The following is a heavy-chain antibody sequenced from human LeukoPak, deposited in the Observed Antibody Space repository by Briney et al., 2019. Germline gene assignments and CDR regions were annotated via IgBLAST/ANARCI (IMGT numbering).Heavy chain of an antibody. Sequence: GGSLRLSCAASGFTFSGSAMHWVRQASGKGLEWVGRIRSKANSYATAYAASVKGMFTISRDDSKNTAYLQMNSLKTEDTAVYYCTSLTSTRDFWSGYYAIDYWGQGTLVTVSS. CDR3: TSLTSTRDFWSGYYAIDY. CDR1: GFTFSGSA. J-gene: IGHJ4*02. V-gene: IGHV3-73*01. CDR2: IRSKANSYAT. D-gene: IGHD3-3*01.